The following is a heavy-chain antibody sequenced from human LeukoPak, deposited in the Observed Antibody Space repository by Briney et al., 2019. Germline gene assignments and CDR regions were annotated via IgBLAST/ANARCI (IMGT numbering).Heavy chain of an antibody. CDR3: ARRFGDDAFDI. V-gene: IGHV3-33*01. J-gene: IGHJ3*02. CDR1: GFTFSSYG. Sequence: QPGGSLRLSCAASGFTFSSYGMHWVRQAPGKGLEWVAVIWYDGSNKYYTDSVKGRFTISRDNSKNTLNLQMNSLRVEDTAVYYCARRFGDDAFDIWGQGTVVTVSS. D-gene: IGHD3-10*01. CDR2: IWYDGSNK.